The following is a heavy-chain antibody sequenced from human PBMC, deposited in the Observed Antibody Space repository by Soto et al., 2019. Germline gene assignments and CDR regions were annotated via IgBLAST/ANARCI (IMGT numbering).Heavy chain of an antibody. CDR1: GGTFSSYT. D-gene: IGHD4-17*01. V-gene: IGHV1-69*02. CDR3: ARVETTVTQPDDY. Sequence: QVQLVQSGAEVKKPGSSVKVSCKASGGTFSSYTISWVRQAPGQGLEWMGRIIPILGIANYAQKFQGRVTITADKSTSTAYMELSSLRSEDTAVYYCARVETTVTQPDDYWGQGTLVTVSS. J-gene: IGHJ4*02. CDR2: IIPILGIA.